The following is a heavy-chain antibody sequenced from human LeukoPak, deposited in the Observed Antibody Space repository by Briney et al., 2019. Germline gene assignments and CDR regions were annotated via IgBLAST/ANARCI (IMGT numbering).Heavy chain of an antibody. CDR1: GGSTSSYS. D-gene: IGHD6-19*01. CDR3: ASLSSGWDFDP. J-gene: IGHJ5*02. V-gene: IGHV4-4*09. Sequence: PSETLSLTCTVSGGSTSSYSWSWIRQPPGKGLEWIGRVYASGSTNYNPSLKSRVTISVDTSKNQFSLKLSSVTAADTAVYYCASLSSGWDFDPWGQGTLVTVSA. CDR2: VYASGST.